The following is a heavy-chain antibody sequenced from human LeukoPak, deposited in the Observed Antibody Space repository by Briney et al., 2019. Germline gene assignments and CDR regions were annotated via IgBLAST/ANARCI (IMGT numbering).Heavy chain of an antibody. Sequence: SETLSLTCAVYGGPFSGYYWSWIRQPPGKGLEWIGEINHSGSTNYNPSLKSRVTISVDTSKNQFSLKLSSVTAADTAVYYCARGLGTGYSSSWYRRDWFDPWGQGTLVTVSS. CDR3: ARGLGTGYSSSWYRRDWFDP. CDR2: INHSGST. CDR1: GGPFSGYY. V-gene: IGHV4-34*01. J-gene: IGHJ5*02. D-gene: IGHD6-13*01.